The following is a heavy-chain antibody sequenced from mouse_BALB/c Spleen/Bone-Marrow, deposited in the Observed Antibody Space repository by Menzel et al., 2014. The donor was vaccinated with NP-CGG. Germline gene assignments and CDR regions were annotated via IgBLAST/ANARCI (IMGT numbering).Heavy chain of an antibody. J-gene: IGHJ2*01. D-gene: IGHD4-1*01. CDR2: ISSGSSTI. CDR3: TRGGNWEDFDY. CDR1: GFTFXSFG. Sequence: DVKLVESGGGLVQPGGSRKLSCAASGFTFXSFGMHWVRQAPEKGLEWVAYISSGSSTIFYADTVKGRFTISRDNPKNTLFLQMTSLRSEDTAIYYCTRGGNWEDFDYWGQGTTLTVSS. V-gene: IGHV5-17*02.